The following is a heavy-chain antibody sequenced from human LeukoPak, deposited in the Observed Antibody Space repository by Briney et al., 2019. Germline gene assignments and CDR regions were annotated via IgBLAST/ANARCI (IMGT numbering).Heavy chain of an antibody. D-gene: IGHD3-22*01. J-gene: IGHJ4*02. CDR2: ISSSSSYI. V-gene: IGHV3-21*01. Sequence: GGSLRLSCAASGFTFSSYSMNWVRQAPGKGLEWVSSISSSSSYIYYADSVKGRFTISRDNAKNSLYLQMNSLRAEDTAVYYCARDSAGFSGYYCDYWGLGTLVTVSS. CDR3: ARDSAGFSGYYCDY. CDR1: GFTFSSYS.